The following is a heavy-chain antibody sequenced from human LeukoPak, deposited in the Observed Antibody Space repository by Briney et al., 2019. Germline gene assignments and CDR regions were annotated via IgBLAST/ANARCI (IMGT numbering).Heavy chain of an antibody. CDR1: GFTFDDYA. CDR2: ISWDGGST. V-gene: IGHV3-43D*04. CDR3: AKDIRPAATPGIFDY. D-gene: IGHD2-2*02. J-gene: IGHJ4*02. Sequence: QPGGSLRLSCAASGFTFDDYAMHWVRQAPGKGLEWVSLISWDGGSTYYVDSVKGRFTISRDNSKNSLYLQMNSLRAEDTALYYCAKDIRPAATPGIFDYWGQGTLVTVSS.